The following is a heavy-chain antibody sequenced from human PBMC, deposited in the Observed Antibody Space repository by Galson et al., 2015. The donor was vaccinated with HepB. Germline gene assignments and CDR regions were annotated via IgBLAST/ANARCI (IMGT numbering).Heavy chain of an antibody. CDR1: GFTFSDHY. D-gene: IGHD3-22*01. CDR2: SRNKARSYST. CDR3: ARTSVYERSVYADLEY. J-gene: IGHJ4*01. Sequence: SLRLSCAASGFTFSDHYIDWVRQAPGKGLEWVGRSRNKARSYSTEYAAPVKGRFTISRDHSKNSVSLQMNSLKTEDTAVYYCARTSVYERSVYADLEYWGQGILVTVSS. V-gene: IGHV3-72*01.